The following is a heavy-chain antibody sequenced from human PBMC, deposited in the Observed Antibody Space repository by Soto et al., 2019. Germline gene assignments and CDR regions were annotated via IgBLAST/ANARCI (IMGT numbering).Heavy chain of an antibody. D-gene: IGHD5-12*01. Sequence: EVQLVESGGGSVQPGGSLRLSCAASGFTFSDYSMNWVRQAPGKGLEWVSYISGSSSTFYYADSVKGRFTISRDDAKNSLYLQMPSLRDEYTAVYYCASSGSRIDYWGQGTLVTVSS. V-gene: IGHV3-48*02. J-gene: IGHJ4*02. CDR3: ASSGSRIDY. CDR1: GFTFSDYS. CDR2: ISGSSSTF.